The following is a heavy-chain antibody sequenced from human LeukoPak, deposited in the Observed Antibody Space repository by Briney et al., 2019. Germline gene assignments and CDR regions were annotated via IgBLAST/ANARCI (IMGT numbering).Heavy chain of an antibody. CDR2: INHSGST. V-gene: IGHV4-34*01. D-gene: IGHD2-2*01. CDR1: GGSFSGYY. Sequence: SETLSLTCAVYGGSFSGYYWSWIRQPPGKGLEWIGEINHSGSTNYNPSLKSRVTISVDTSKNQFSLKLSSVTAADTAVYYCARAVVVPAAVGARTSYYFDYWGQGTLVTVSS. CDR3: ARAVVVPAAVGARTSYYFDY. J-gene: IGHJ4*02.